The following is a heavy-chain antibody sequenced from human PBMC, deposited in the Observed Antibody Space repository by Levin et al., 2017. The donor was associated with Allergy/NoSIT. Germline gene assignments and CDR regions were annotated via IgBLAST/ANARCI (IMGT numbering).Heavy chain of an antibody. J-gene: IGHJ4*02. CDR3: ARGIAAAGIALEYDY. CDR1: GGTFSSYA. CDR2: IIPIFGTA. D-gene: IGHD6-13*01. Sequence: ASVKVSCKASGGTFSSYAISWVRQAPGQGLEWMGGIIPIFGTANYAQKFQGRVTITADESTSTAYMELSSLRSEDTAVYYCARGIAAAGIALEYDYWGQGTLVTVSS. V-gene: IGHV1-69*13.